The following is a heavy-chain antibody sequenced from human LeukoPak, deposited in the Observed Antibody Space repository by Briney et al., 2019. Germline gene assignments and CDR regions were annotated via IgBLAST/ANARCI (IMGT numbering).Heavy chain of an antibody. Sequence: PGGSLRLSCAASGFTLSSYSMNWVRQAPGKGLEWVSSISSSSRYVYYADSVKGRFTISRDNAKNSLYLQMNSLRAEDTAVYYCARVFYREFDYWGQGTLVTVSS. CDR3: ARVFYREFDY. V-gene: IGHV3-21*01. CDR2: ISSSSRYV. D-gene: IGHD1-26*01. CDR1: GFTLSSYS. J-gene: IGHJ4*02.